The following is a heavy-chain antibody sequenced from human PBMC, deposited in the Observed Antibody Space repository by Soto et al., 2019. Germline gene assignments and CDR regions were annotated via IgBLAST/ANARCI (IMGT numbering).Heavy chain of an antibody. CDR3: AQTDYGSGAYLI. Sequence: QVQLQESGPRLVKPSQTLSLTCTVSGDSISSVFYYWSWIRQPPGKGLEWIGYIYYSENAYYNPSLKSRVSMSADTSKNQFSLRLTSVTSADTAVYYCAQTDYGSGAYLIWGQGTLVPVSS. D-gene: IGHD3-10*01. CDR2: IYYSENA. CDR1: GDSISSVFYY. V-gene: IGHV4-30-4*01. J-gene: IGHJ4*02.